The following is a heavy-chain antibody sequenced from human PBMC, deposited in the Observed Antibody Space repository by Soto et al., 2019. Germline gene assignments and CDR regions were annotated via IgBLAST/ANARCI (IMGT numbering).Heavy chain of an antibody. CDR2: IWYDGSRK. CDR1: GFRFSSHG. J-gene: IGHJ5*02. Sequence: QVQLVESGGGVVLPGRSLRLACAASGFRFSSHGFHWVRQAPGKGLEWVAVIWYDGSRKHYADSVQGRFTISRDNSMNTVYLEMNSLRGEDTAIYYCARDLGLEGAPKLDLWGQGTLVTVSS. V-gene: IGHV3-33*01. CDR3: ARDLGLEGAPKLDL. D-gene: IGHD1-26*01.